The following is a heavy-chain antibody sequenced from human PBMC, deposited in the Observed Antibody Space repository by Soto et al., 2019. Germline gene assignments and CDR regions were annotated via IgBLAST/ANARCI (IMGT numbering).Heavy chain of an antibody. D-gene: IGHD4-4*01. Sequence: VSVKVSCKTSVYSFTSDYMHWVRQAPGQGLEWMGTIYPGGVNIGYAQKFKGRVTMTKDTSTTTVYMELSSLRSEDTAVYYCARYDYNGYYFDYWGQGTLVTVSS. CDR2: IYPGGVNI. V-gene: IGHV1-46*01. CDR1: VYSFTSDY. CDR3: ARYDYNGYYFDY. J-gene: IGHJ4*02.